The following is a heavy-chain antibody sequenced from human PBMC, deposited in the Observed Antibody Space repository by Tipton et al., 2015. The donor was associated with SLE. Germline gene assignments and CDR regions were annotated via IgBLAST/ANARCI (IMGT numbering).Heavy chain of an antibody. Sequence: GLVKPSETLSLTCAVYGGSFSGYYWSWIRQPPGKELEWIGSFYHSGNTYYNPSLKSRVTISVDMPNNQFSLKLTSVTAADTAVYYCARHDDDYGWGIYRPAAFDIWGRGTMVTVSS. V-gene: IGHV4-34*01. CDR2: FYHSGNT. CDR3: ARHDDDYGWGIYRPAAFDI. J-gene: IGHJ3*02. D-gene: IGHD3-16*02. CDR1: GGSFSGYY.